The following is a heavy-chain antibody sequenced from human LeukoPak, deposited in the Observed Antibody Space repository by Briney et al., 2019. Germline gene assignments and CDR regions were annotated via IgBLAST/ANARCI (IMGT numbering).Heavy chain of an antibody. D-gene: IGHD5-18*01. CDR3: ARGLRGYSYGARRDDY. CDR1: GGSFSGYY. V-gene: IGHV4-34*01. Sequence: SETLSLXCAVYGGSFSGYYWSWTRQPPGKGLEWIGEINHSGSTNYNPSLKSRVTISVDTSKNQFSLKLSSVTAADTAVYYCARGLRGYSYGARRDDYWGQGTLVTVSS. J-gene: IGHJ4*02. CDR2: INHSGST.